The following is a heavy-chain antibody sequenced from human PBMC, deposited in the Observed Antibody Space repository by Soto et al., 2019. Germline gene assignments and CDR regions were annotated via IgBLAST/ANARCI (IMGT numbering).Heavy chain of an antibody. CDR3: ARAVPAAYYGMDV. CDR2: IYHSGST. CDR1: GGSISSGGYS. D-gene: IGHD2-2*01. V-gene: IGHV4-30-2*01. Sequence: SETLSLTCAVSGGSISSGGYSWSWIRQPPGKGLEWIGYIYHSGSTYYNPSLKSRATISVDRSKNQYSLKLSSVTAADTAEYYCARAVPAAYYGMDVWGQGTTVTVSS. J-gene: IGHJ6*02.